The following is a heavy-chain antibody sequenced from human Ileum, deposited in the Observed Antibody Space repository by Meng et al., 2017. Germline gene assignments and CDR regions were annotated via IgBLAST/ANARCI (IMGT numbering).Heavy chain of an antibody. V-gene: IGHV3-21*01. J-gene: IGHJ4*02. CDR3: ASDY. CDR1: GFTFSSYS. Sequence: VHLVVVGGGLGKLEGPLGLSCAASGFTFSSYSMNWVRQAPGKGLEWVSSISSTSGYIYYADSVKGRFTISRDNAKNSLYLQMNSLRAEDTAVYYCASDYWGQGTLVTVSS. CDR2: ISSTSGYI.